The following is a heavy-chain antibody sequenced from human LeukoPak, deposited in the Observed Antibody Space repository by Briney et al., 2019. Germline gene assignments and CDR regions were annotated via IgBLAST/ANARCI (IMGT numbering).Heavy chain of an antibody. CDR3: ARVSPGVGYCSSTSCYWFDP. CDR2: ISAYNGNT. Sequence: ASVKVSCKASGYTFTSYGISWVRQAPGQGLEWMGWISAYNGNTNYAQKLQGGVTMTTDTSTSTAYMELRSLRSDDTAVYYCARVSPGVGYCSSTSCYWFDPWGQGTLVTVSS. J-gene: IGHJ5*02. V-gene: IGHV1-18*04. D-gene: IGHD2-2*01. CDR1: GYTFTSYG.